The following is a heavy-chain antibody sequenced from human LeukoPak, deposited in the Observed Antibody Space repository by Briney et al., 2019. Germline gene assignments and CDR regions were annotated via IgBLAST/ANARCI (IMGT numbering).Heavy chain of an antibody. CDR2: IYYSGST. D-gene: IGHD4-11*01. CDR3: ARHGNSNYVSWFDP. CDR1: GGSISSSSYY. J-gene: IGHJ5*02. V-gene: IGHV4-39*01. Sequence: PSETLSLTCTVSGGSISSSSYYWGWIRQPPGKGLEWIGSIYYSGSTYYSPSLKSRVTISVDTSKNQFSLKLSSVTAADTAVYYCARHGNSNYVSWFDPWGQGTLVTVSS.